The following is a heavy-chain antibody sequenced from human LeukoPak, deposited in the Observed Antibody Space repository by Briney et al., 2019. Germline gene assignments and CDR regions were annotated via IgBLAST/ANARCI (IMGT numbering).Heavy chain of an antibody. J-gene: IGHJ4*02. CDR2: IYPGDSDT. Sequence: KPGESLKISCKGSGYSFTSYWIGWVRQMPGKGLEWMGIIYPGDSDTRYSPSFQGQVTISADKSISTAYLQWSSLKASDTAMYYCATLGAGSGWYESYFDYWGQGTLVTVSS. V-gene: IGHV5-51*01. CDR3: ATLGAGSGWYESYFDY. CDR1: GYSFTSYW. D-gene: IGHD6-19*01.